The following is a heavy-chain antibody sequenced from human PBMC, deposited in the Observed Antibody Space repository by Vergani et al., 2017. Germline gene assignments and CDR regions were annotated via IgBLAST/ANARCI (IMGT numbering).Heavy chain of an antibody. Sequence: QLQLQESGPGLVKPSETLSLTCTVSGGSISSSSYYWGWIRQPPGKGLEWIGSIYYSGSTYYNPSLKSRVTISVDTSKNQFSLKLSSVTAADTAVYYCARDRRGWDSSGYYQYYFDYWGQGTLVTVSS. CDR3: ARDRRGWDSSGYYQYYFDY. J-gene: IGHJ4*02. CDR2: IYYSGST. CDR1: GGSISSSSYY. D-gene: IGHD3-22*01. V-gene: IGHV4-39*07.